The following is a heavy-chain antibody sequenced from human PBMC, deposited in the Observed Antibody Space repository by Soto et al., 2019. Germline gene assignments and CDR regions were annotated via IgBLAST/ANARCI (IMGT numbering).Heavy chain of an antibody. Sequence: QVQLVQSGAEVKKPGASVKVSCKASGYTFFNYGISWVRQAPGQGLEWMGWISAYNGNRNYAGKFHGRATMTTETSTSTAYMEVRSLRSDDTAVYYCARDGITLAGSFDYWGQGTLVTVSS. CDR1: GYTFFNYG. CDR2: ISAYNGNR. V-gene: IGHV1-18*01. J-gene: IGHJ4*02. CDR3: ARDGITLAGSFDY. D-gene: IGHD6-19*01.